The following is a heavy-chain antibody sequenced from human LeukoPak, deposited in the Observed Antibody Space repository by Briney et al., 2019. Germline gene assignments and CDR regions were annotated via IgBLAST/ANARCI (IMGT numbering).Heavy chain of an antibody. D-gene: IGHD6-13*01. CDR3: ASGGPRSSSTWTDG. Sequence: PGGSLRLSCAASGFTFSSYWMHWVRQAPGKGLVWVSRINSDGSSANYADSVKGRFTISRDNAKNTVYLQMNSLRAEDTAVYYCASGGPRSSSTWTDGWGQGTLVTVSS. V-gene: IGHV3-74*01. CDR1: GFTFSSYW. J-gene: IGHJ4*02. CDR2: INSDGSSA.